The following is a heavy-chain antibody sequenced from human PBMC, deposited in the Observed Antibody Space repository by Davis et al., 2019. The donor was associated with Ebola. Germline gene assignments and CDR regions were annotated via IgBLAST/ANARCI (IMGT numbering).Heavy chain of an antibody. CDR2: IYYSGST. V-gene: IGHV4-59*12. CDR3: ARDGYYYDSSGSLAGAFDI. Sequence: MPSETLSLTCTVSGGSISSYYWSWIRQPPGKGLEWIGYIYYSGSTNYNPSLKSRVTISVDTSKNQFSLKLSSVTAADTAVYYCARDGYYYDSSGSLAGAFDIWGQGTMVTVSS. CDR1: GGSISSYY. D-gene: IGHD3-22*01. J-gene: IGHJ3*02.